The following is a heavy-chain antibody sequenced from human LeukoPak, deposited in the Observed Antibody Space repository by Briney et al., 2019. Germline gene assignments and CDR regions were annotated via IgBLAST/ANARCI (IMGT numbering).Heavy chain of an antibody. CDR3: ARESYDSHLDAFDI. V-gene: IGHV1-69*13. CDR2: IIPIFGTA. Sequence: SVKVSCKASGCTFSSYAISWVRQAPGQGLEWMGGIIPIFGTANYAQKFQGRVTITADESTSTAYMELSSLRSEDTAVYYCARESYDSHLDAFDIWGQGTMLTVSS. J-gene: IGHJ3*02. CDR1: GCTFSSYA. D-gene: IGHD3-3*01.